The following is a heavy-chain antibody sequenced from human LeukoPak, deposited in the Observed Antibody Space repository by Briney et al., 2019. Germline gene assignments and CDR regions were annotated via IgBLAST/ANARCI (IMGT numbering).Heavy chain of an antibody. CDR3: AKVRSSGWYYSDY. J-gene: IGHJ4*02. D-gene: IGHD6-19*01. Sequence: PGGSLRLSCAASGFTFSGSAMHWVRQASGKGLEWVGRIRSKANSYATAYAASVKGRFTISRDNSKNTLYLQMNSLRAEDTAVYYCAKVRSSGWYYSDYWGQGTLVTVSS. CDR2: IRSKANSYAT. CDR1: GFTFSGSA. V-gene: IGHV3-73*01.